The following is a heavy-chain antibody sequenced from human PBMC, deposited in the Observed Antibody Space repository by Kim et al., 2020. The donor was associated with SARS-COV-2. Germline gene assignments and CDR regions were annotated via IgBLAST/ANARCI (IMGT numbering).Heavy chain of an antibody. CDR1: GFTFSSYA. Sequence: GGSLRLSCAASGFTFSSYAMSWVRQAPGKGLEWVSAISGSGGSTYYADPVKGRFTISRDNSKNTLYLQMNSLRAEDTAVYYCAKGLIVVPAASDDAFDIWGQGTMVTVSS. CDR3: AKGLIVVPAASDDAFDI. V-gene: IGHV3-23*01. J-gene: IGHJ3*02. CDR2: ISGSGGST. D-gene: IGHD2-2*01.